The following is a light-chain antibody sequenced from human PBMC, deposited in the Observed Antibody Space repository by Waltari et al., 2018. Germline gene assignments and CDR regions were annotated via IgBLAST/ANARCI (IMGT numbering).Light chain of an antibody. CDR3: LAWDSNTANV. Sequence: SSEWTQPPSVSVCPGQTANITCSGDKLGNKYACWYQQKPGQSPVLIIYKDNRRPSGIPARFSGSNSGNTATLTITGTQAVDEADYYCLAWDSNTANVFGTGTKVTVL. CDR2: KDN. J-gene: IGLJ1*01. V-gene: IGLV3-1*01. CDR1: KLGNKY.